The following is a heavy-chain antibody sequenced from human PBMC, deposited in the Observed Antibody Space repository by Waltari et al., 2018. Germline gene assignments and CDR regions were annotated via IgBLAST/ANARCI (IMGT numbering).Heavy chain of an antibody. J-gene: IGHJ5*02. D-gene: IGHD3-3*01. Sequence: QVQLVQSGAEVKKPGASVKVSCKVSGYTLTELSMHWVRQAPGKGLEWMGGFDPEEGETIYAQKFQGRVTMTEDTSTDTAYMELSSLRSEDTAVYYCATKSLLGFWSGSVSWFDPWGQGTLVTVSS. CDR1: GYTLTELS. CDR2: FDPEEGET. CDR3: ATKSLLGFWSGSVSWFDP. V-gene: IGHV1-24*01.